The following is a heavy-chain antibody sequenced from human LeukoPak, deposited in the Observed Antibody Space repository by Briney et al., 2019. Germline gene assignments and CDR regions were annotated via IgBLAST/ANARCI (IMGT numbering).Heavy chain of an antibody. CDR3: AREISDCCYFDC. CDR1: GFTFGSYS. J-gene: IGHJ4*02. V-gene: IGHV3-21*01. D-gene: IGHD2-21*02. CDR2: ITISSDK. Sequence: GGSLRLSCAASGFTFGSYSMTWVRQTPGKGLEWVSSITISSDKYYTDSVKGRFTISRDNAKNSLYLQMSSLKAEDTAVYYCAREISDCCYFDCWGQGTLVTVSS.